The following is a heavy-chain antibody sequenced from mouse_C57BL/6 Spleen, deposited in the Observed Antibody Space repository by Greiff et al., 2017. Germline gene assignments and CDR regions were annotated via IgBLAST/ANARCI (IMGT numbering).Heavy chain of an antibody. Sequence: VQLQQSGPGLVKPSQSLSLTCSVTGYSITSGYYWNWIRQFPGNKLEWMGYISYDGSNNSNPSLKNRISITRYTSKNQFFLKLNSVTTEDTATYYCARGPLYDYDEGYFDVWGTGTTVTVSS. CDR2: ISYDGSN. V-gene: IGHV3-6*01. J-gene: IGHJ1*03. CDR1: GYSITSGYY. D-gene: IGHD2-4*01. CDR3: ARGPLYDYDEGYFDV.